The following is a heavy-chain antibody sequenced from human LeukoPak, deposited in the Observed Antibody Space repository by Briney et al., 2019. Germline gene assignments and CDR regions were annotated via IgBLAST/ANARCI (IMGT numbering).Heavy chain of an antibody. D-gene: IGHD3-3*01. V-gene: IGHV5-51*01. CDR2: IYPGDSDT. Sequence: GESLKISCKGSGYSFTSYWIGWVRQMPGKGLEWMRIIYPGDSDTRYSPSFQGQVTISADKSISTAYLQWSSLKASDTAMYYCARPVYDFWSGYSQSALGDWGQGTMVTVSS. CDR1: GYSFTSYW. CDR3: ARPVYDFWSGYSQSALGD. J-gene: IGHJ3*01.